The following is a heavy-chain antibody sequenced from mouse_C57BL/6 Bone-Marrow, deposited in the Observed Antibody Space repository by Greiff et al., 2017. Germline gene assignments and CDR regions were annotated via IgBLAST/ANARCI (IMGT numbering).Heavy chain of an antibody. CDR3: AREGTTVVAGDFDY. V-gene: IGHV1-50*01. CDR1: GYTFTSYW. CDR2: IDPSDSYT. J-gene: IGHJ2*01. Sequence: VQLQQPGAELVKPGASVKLSCKASGYTFTSYWMQWVKQRPGQGLEWIGEIDPSDSYTNYNQKFKGKATLTVDTSSSTADMQLSSLTSEDSAVYYCAREGTTVVAGDFDYWGQGTTLTVSS. D-gene: IGHD1-1*01.